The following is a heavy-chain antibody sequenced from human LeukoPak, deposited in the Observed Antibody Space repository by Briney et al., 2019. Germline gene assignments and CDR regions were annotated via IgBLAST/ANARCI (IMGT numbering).Heavy chain of an antibody. Sequence: SETLSLTCTVSGDSISSSGYYWGWIRQPPGKGLEWIGEINHSGSTNYNPSLKSRVTISVDTSKNQFSLKLSSVTAADTAVYYCARVAGIAVAGLDYWGQGTLVTVSS. J-gene: IGHJ4*02. CDR3: ARVAGIAVAGLDY. V-gene: IGHV4-39*07. D-gene: IGHD6-19*01. CDR2: INHSGST. CDR1: GDSISSSGYY.